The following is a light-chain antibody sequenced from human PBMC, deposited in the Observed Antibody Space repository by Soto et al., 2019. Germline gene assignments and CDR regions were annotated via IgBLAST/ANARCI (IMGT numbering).Light chain of an antibody. V-gene: IGLV2-8*01. Sequence: QSVLTQPPSASGSPGQSVTISCTGTSSDVGGFDYVSWYQHYPGKAPKLIIYEVTERPSGVPDRFSGSKSGNTASLTVSGLQADDEAHYYCSSYVGTNTLIFGGGTKLTVL. J-gene: IGLJ2*01. CDR1: SSDVGGFDY. CDR2: EVT. CDR3: SSYVGTNTLI.